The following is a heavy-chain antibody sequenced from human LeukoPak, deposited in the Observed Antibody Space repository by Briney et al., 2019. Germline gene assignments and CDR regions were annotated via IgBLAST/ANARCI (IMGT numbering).Heavy chain of an antibody. CDR2: ISAYNGNT. J-gene: IGHJ4*02. Sequence: ASVKVSCKASGYRFTSYGISWVRQAPGQGLEWMGWISAYNGNTNYAQKLQGRVTTTTDTSTSTACMELRSLRSDDTAVYYCARGGDGDILTGLVFDYWGQGTLVTVSS. V-gene: IGHV1-18*01. D-gene: IGHD3-9*01. CDR1: GYRFTSYG. CDR3: ARGGDGDILTGLVFDY.